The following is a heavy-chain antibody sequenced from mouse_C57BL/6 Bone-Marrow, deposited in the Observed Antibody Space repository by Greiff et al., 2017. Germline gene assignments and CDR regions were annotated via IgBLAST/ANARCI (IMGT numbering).Heavy chain of an antibody. CDR1: GFSLTSYG. V-gene: IGHV2-2*01. J-gene: IGHJ2*01. CDR3: ARCSCYYFDY. Sequence: QVQLQQSGPGLVQPSQCLSISCTVSGFSLTSYGVHWVRQSPGKGLEWLGVIWSGGSKDYNAAFIASPSISKDNSKSQVFFKMNRLQADDTAIYYCARCSCYYFDYWGQGTTLTVSS. CDR2: IWSGGSK.